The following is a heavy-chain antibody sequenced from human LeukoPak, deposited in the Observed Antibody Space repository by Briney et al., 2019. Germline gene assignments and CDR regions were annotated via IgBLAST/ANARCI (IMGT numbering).Heavy chain of an antibody. CDR1: GGSISSSSYY. CDR3: ARWVGDAPSGSFDY. D-gene: IGHD1-26*01. V-gene: IGHV4-39*01. CDR2: IYYSGST. Sequence: SETLSLTCTVSGGSISSSSYYWGWIRQPPGKGLEWIGSIYYSGSTYYNPSLKSRVTISVDTSKNQFSLKLSSVTAADTAVYYCARWVGDAPSGSFDYWGQGTLVTVSS. J-gene: IGHJ4*02.